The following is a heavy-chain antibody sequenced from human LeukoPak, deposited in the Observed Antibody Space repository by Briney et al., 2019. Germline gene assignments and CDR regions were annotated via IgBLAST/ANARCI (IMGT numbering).Heavy chain of an antibody. Sequence: GGSLRLSCAASGFTFSSYGMHWVRQAPGKGLEWVAVISYDGSNKYYADSVKGRFTISRDNSKNTLYLQMNSLRAEDTAVYYCAKGGLYYYGSGSYRLDYWGQGTLATVSS. J-gene: IGHJ4*02. V-gene: IGHV3-30*18. CDR3: AKGGLYYYGSGSYRLDY. D-gene: IGHD3-10*01. CDR2: ISYDGSNK. CDR1: GFTFSSYG.